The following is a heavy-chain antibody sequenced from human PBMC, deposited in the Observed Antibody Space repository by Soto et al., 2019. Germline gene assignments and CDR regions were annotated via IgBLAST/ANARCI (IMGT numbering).Heavy chain of an antibody. J-gene: IGHJ6*02. V-gene: IGHV5-51*01. CDR1: GYSFTSYW. CDR3: ARTLRTYYDFWSGYPPGYYGMDV. CDR2: IYPGDSDT. D-gene: IGHD3-3*01. Sequence: GESLKISCQGSGYSFTSYWIGWVRQLPGKGLEWMGLIYPGDSDTRYSPSFQGQVTISADKSISTAYLQWSSLKASDTAMYYCARTLRTYYDFWSGYPPGYYGMDVWGQGTTVTVSS.